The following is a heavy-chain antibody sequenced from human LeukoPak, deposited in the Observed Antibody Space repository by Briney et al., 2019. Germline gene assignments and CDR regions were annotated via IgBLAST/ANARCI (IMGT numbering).Heavy chain of an antibody. J-gene: IGHJ6*03. Sequence: SETLSLTCTDPGGSLSSSYWSWIRQPAGKGLEWSGRIYASGSTKYTPSIKSRLTMSVATSKNQLSLKLSSVTAADTAVYYCARALRYCISTSCSYYYYYMDIWGKGTPVTVSS. CDR1: GGSLSSSY. CDR2: IYASGST. V-gene: IGHV4-4*07. CDR3: ARALRYCISTSCSYYYYYMDI. D-gene: IGHD2-2*01.